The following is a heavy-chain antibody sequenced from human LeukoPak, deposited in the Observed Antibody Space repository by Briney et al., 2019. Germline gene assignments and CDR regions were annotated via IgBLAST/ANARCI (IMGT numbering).Heavy chain of an antibody. CDR2: ISGSGGST. Sequence: GSLRLSCAASGFTFSSYAMSWVRQAPGKGLEWVSAISGSGGSTYYADSVKGRFTISRDNSKNTLYLQMNSLRAEDTAVYYCATLLEGYYDFWSGLSGNYFDYWGQGTLVTASS. CDR1: GFTFSSYA. D-gene: IGHD3-3*01. V-gene: IGHV3-23*01. J-gene: IGHJ4*02. CDR3: ATLLEGYYDFWSGLSGNYFDY.